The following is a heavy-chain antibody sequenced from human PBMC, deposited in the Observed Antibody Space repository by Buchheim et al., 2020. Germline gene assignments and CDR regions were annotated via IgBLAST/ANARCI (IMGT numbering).Heavy chain of an antibody. V-gene: IGHV3-30*18. D-gene: IGHD3/OR15-3a*01. J-gene: IGHJ2*01. CDR3: AKDGSWTGYYLAWYFDL. CDR1: GFTFSSYE. Sequence: VQLVESGGGLVQPGGSLRLSCAASGFTFSSYEMNWVRQAPGKGLEWVAVISYDGSNKYYADSVKGRFTISRDNSKNTLYLQMNSLRAEDTAVYYCAKDGSWTGYYLAWYFDLWGRGTL. CDR2: ISYDGSNK.